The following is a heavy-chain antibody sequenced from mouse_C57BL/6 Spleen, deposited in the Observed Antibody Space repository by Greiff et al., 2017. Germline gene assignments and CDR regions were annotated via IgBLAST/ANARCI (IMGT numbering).Heavy chain of an antibody. CDR1: GYSITSGYY. D-gene: IGHD2-4*01. Sequence: EVKLQESGPGLVKPSQSLSLTCSVTGYSITSGYYWNWIRQFPGNKLEWMGYISYDGSNNYNPSLKNRISITRDTSKNQFFLKLNSVTTEDTATYYCAREEYDYDEGGYAMDYWGQGTSVTVSS. J-gene: IGHJ4*01. V-gene: IGHV3-6*01. CDR2: ISYDGSN. CDR3: AREEYDYDEGGYAMDY.